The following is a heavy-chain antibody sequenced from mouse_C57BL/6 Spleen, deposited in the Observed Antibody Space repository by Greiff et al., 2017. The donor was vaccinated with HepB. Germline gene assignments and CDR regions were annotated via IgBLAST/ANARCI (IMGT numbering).Heavy chain of an antibody. J-gene: IGHJ3*01. CDR1: GYTFTSYW. V-gene: IGHV1-64*01. CDR2: IHPNSGST. CDR3: ARGYDYDGFAY. Sequence: VQLQQPGAELVKPGASVTLSCKASGYTFTSYWMHWVKQRPGQGLEWIGMIHPNSGSTNYNEKFKSKATLTVDKSSSTAYMQLSSLTSEDSAVYYGARGYDYDGFAYWGQGTLVTVSA. D-gene: IGHD2-4*01.